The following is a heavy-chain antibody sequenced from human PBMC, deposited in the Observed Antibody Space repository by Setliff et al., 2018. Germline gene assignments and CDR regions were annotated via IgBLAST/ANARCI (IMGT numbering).Heavy chain of an antibody. CDR2: ISYDGSNK. Sequence: PGGSLRLSCAASGFTFSSYGMHWVRQAPGKGLEWVAVISYDGSNKYYADSVKGRFTISRDSSKNTLYLQMNSLRAEDTAVYYCANLGGGWYYYYYGMDVWGQGTTVTVSS. CDR1: GFTFSSYG. V-gene: IGHV3-30*18. J-gene: IGHJ6*02. D-gene: IGHD6-19*01. CDR3: ANLGGGWYYYYYGMDV.